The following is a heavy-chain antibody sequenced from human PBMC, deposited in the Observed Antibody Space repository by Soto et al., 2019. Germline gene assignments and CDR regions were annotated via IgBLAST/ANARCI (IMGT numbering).Heavy chain of an antibody. CDR2: INTHNGNT. Sequence: GASVKVSCKASGYTFTTYGISWVRQAPGQELEWLGWINTHNGNTNYAQNFQGRFIMTANKSTSTAYMELGSLSSDDTAIYYCTREGSALYYYYGMDAWGKGTTVTVS. D-gene: IGHD3-10*01. J-gene: IGHJ6*04. CDR1: GYTFTTYG. CDR3: TREGSALYYYYGMDA. V-gene: IGHV1-18*01.